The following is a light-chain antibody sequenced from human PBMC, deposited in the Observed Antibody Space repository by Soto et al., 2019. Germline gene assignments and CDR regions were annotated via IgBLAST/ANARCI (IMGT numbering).Light chain of an antibody. V-gene: IGLV2-14*01. CDR1: SSDVGGYNY. CDR2: EVN. J-gene: IGLJ1*01. CDR3: SSFTSTSTYV. Sequence: QSALTQPASVSGSPGQSITISFTGTSSDVGGYNYVSCYQKHPGKAPKLMIYEVNNRPSGVSNRFSGSKSGNTASLTISGIHAEDEADYYCSSFTSTSTYVFGTGTKLTVL.